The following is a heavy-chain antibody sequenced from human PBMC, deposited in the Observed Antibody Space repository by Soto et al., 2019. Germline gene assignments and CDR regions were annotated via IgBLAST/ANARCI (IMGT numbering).Heavy chain of an antibody. J-gene: IGHJ4*02. CDR1: GYGFTNYD. Sequence: GSVKDYCKATGYGFTNYDINLVRQAPGQGLEWMGWMNPYNGNTGYAQTFQGRVTMTRNTTIGTAYMELSNVRSNDTAVYYCARGPGDFGYFDYWGQGALVTVSS. CDR3: ARGPGDFGYFDY. V-gene: IGHV1-8*01. D-gene: IGHD3-10*01. CDR2: MNPYNGNT.